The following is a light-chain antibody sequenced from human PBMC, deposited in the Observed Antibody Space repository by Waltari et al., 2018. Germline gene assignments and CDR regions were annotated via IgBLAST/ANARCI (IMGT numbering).Light chain of an antibody. Sequence: EIVLTPSPATLSFSPGERATLPFRASQSVSTHLGLYQQKPGQAPRLLIYDASNRATGIPARFSGSGSGTDFTLTISSLEPEDFAVYYCRQRSNWPLTFGGGTKVEIK. CDR1: QSVSTH. J-gene: IGKJ4*01. V-gene: IGKV3-11*01. CDR3: RQRSNWPLT. CDR2: DAS.